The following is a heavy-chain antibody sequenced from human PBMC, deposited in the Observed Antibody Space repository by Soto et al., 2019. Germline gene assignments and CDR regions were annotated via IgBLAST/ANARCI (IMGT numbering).Heavy chain of an antibody. V-gene: IGHV3-23*01. Sequence: EVQVLESGGGLLQPGGSLRLSCAASGFTFNKYAMNWVRQAPGKGLEWVSAISGSGDSTYYADSVKGLFTISRDNSKSTLYLQMNSLGAEDTAVYYCAKAGPSSGYYYASAYWGQGTLVTVSS. J-gene: IGHJ4*02. CDR2: ISGSGDST. D-gene: IGHD3-22*01. CDR3: AKAGPSSGYYYASAY. CDR1: GFTFNKYA.